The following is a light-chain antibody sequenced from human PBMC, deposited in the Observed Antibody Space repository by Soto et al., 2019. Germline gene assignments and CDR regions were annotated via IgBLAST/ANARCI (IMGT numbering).Light chain of an antibody. J-gene: IGLJ2*01. CDR3: SSYAGSTNLL. CDR2: EVT. Sequence: QSVLTQPPSASGCPGQSVTISCTGTNSDVSWHQQHPGKAPRLVIYEVTKRPSGVPARFSGSESDNAASLTISGLQAEDEADYYCSSYAGSTNLLFGGGTKLTVL. V-gene: IGLV2-8*01. CDR1: NSD.